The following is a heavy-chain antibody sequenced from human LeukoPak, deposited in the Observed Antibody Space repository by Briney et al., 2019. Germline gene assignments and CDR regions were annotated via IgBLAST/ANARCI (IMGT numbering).Heavy chain of an antibody. J-gene: IGHJ4*02. CDR3: ARDHALGYYYDSSGYYFDY. CDR2: ISYGGSNK. D-gene: IGHD3-22*01. Sequence: GGSLRLSCVASGFTFSNYAMHWVRLAPGKGLEWVAVISYGGSNKYYADSVKGRFTISRDNSKNTLYLQMISLRAEDTAVYYCARDHALGYYYDSSGYYFDYWGQGTLVTVSS. CDR1: GFTFSNYA. V-gene: IGHV3-30*04.